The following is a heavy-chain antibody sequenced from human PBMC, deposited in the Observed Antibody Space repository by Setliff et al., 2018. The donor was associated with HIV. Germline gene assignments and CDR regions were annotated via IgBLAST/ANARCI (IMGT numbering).Heavy chain of an antibody. CDR1: GFTFSSYA. J-gene: IGHJ6*03. D-gene: IGHD3-3*01. CDR2: ISGSGGST. CDR3: AKDYNFWSGYLNYYYYYMDV. Sequence: RLSCAASGFTFSSYAMSWVRQAPGKGLEWVSAISGSGGSTYYADSVKGRFTISRDNSKNTLYLQMNSLRAEDTAVYYCAKDYNFWSGYLNYYYYYMDVWGKGTTVTVSS. V-gene: IGHV3-23*01.